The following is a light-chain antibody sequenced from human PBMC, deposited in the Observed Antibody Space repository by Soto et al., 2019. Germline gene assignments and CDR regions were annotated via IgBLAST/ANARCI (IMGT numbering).Light chain of an antibody. V-gene: IGKV3-20*01. CDR3: QQYGTSPYT. CDR1: QSVTSNY. Sequence: EIVLTQSPGTLSLSPGERATLSCRASQSVTSNYLAWFQQKPGQAPSLLIFGASSRATDIPDRFSGSGSGTDFTLTISRLEPEDFAVYYCQQYGTSPYTFGQGTKLEIK. CDR2: GAS. J-gene: IGKJ2*01.